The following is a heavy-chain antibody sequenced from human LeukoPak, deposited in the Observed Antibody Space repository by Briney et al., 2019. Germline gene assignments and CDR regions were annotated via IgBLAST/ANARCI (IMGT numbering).Heavy chain of an antibody. CDR3: ARGRYYYDSSGYYIY. CDR2: IYYRGST. CDR1: GGSIRSYY. J-gene: IGHJ4*02. Sequence: SETLSLTCTVSGGSIRSYYWSWIRQPPGKGLEWIGYIYYRGSTNYNPSLKSRVTISVDTSKNQFSLKLSSVTAADTAVYYCARGRYYYDSSGYYIYWGQGTLVTVSS. D-gene: IGHD3-22*01. V-gene: IGHV4-59*01.